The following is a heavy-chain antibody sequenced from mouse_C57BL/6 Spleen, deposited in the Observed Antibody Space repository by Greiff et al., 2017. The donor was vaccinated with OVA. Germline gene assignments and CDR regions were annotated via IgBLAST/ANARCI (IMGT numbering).Heavy chain of an antibody. V-gene: IGHV1-26*01. CDR3: AREGTTGGY. D-gene: IGHD1-1*01. Sequence: EVQLQQSGPELVKPGASVKISCKASGYTFTDYYMNWVKQSHGKSLEWIGDINPNNGGTSYNQKFKGKATLTVDKSSSTAYMELRSLTSEDSAVYYCAREGTTGGYWGQGTTLTVSS. J-gene: IGHJ2*01. CDR1: GYTFTDYY. CDR2: INPNNGGT.